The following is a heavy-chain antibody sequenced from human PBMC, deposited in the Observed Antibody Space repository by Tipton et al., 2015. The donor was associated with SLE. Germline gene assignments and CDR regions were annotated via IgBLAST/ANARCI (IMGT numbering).Heavy chain of an antibody. Sequence: SLRLSCAASGFTFSSYAMNWVRQAPGKGLEYVSSISNDGERIFYADSVNGRFTISRDNSRNTLYLQLGSLRSDDTAVYYCARDGQGDFYYYYMDVWGTWTTVTVS. CDR2: ISNDGERI. J-gene: IGHJ6*03. V-gene: IGHV3-64*02. D-gene: IGHD3-16*01. CDR1: GFTFSSYA. CDR3: ARDGQGDFYYYYMDV.